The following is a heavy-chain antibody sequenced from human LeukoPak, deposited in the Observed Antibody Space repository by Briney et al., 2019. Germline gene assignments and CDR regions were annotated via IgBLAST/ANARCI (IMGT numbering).Heavy chain of an antibody. Sequence: GGSLRLSCAVSGFPFSNYWIHWVRQAPGKGLVWRSQINPDGTTTTYADAVKGRFTVSRDNAKNTLYLQMNSLSVEDTAIYYCARIATGGPLDWGQGTLVIVSS. CDR3: ARIATGGPLD. CDR2: INPDGTTT. J-gene: IGHJ4*02. V-gene: IGHV3-74*01. CDR1: GFPFSNYW. D-gene: IGHD2-8*02.